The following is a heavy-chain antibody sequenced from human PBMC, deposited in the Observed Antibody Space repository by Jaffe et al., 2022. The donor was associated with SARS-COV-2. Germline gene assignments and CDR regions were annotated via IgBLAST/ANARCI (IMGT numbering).Heavy chain of an antibody. Sequence: QLQLQESGPGLVKPSETLSLTCTVSGGSISSSSYYWGWIRQPPGKGLEWIGSIYYSGSTYYNPSLKSRVTISVDTSKNQFSLKLSSVTAADTAVYYCASDTTVVTPGGFDYWGQGTLVTVSS. CDR1: GGSISSSSYY. CDR2: IYYSGST. J-gene: IGHJ4*02. D-gene: IGHD4-17*01. V-gene: IGHV4-39*01. CDR3: ASDTTVVTPGGFDY.